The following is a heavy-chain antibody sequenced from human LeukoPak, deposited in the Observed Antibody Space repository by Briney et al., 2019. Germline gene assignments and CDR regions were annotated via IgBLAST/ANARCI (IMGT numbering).Heavy chain of an antibody. V-gene: IGHV3-21*01. CDR3: ARATRVTPNY. Sequence: PGGSLRLSCAASGFTFSSYNMNWVRQAPGKGLEWVSSITTSSTYTFYADSVKGRFTISRDNAKNSLYLQMNSLRAEDTAIYYCARATRVTPNYWGQGTLVTVSS. CDR2: ITTSSTYT. CDR1: GFTFSSYN. J-gene: IGHJ4*02. D-gene: IGHD4-23*01.